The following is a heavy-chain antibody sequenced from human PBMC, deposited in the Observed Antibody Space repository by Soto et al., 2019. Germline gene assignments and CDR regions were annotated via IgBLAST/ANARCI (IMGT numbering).Heavy chain of an antibody. D-gene: IGHD3-22*01. J-gene: IGHJ4*02. CDR2: ISSSSSYT. Sequence: PGGSLRLSCASSGFTFSGYYMIFILHAPGKGLEWVSYISSSSSYTNYADSVKGRFTISRDNAKNSLYLQMNSLRAEDTAVYYCARVRKRYDSSGYYPHYWGQGTLVTVSS. CDR1: GFTFSGYY. CDR3: ARVRKRYDSSGYYPHY. V-gene: IGHV3-11*06.